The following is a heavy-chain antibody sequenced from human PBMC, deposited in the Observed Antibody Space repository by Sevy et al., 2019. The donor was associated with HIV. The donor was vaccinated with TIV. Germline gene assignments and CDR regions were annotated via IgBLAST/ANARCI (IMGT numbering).Heavy chain of an antibody. CDR3: AKDRWDTTSPSRALDF. CDR1: GFTLSNCN. V-gene: IGHV3-48*02. CDR2: IRSGDDTI. Sequence: GGSLRLSCAASGFTLSNCNMNWVRQAPGKGLEWISYIRSGDDTIYYARSVKGRFTLSRDKAKNSLYLQMDSLTDEDTAVYYCAKDRWDTTSPSRALDFWGQGTLVTVSS. J-gene: IGHJ4*02. D-gene: IGHD1-26*01.